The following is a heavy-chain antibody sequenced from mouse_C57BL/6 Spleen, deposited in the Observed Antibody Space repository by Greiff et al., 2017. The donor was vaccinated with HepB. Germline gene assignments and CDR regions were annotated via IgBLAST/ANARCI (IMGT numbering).Heavy chain of an antibody. D-gene: IGHD1-1*01. V-gene: IGHV1-55*01. CDR3: ARWGVTTEYYFDY. J-gene: IGHJ2*01. Sequence: QVHVKQPGAELVKPGASVKMSCKASGYTFTSYWITWVKQRPGQGLEWIGDIYPGSGSTNYNEKFKSKATLTVDTSSSTAYMQLSSLTSEDSAVYYCARWGVTTEYYFDYWGQGTTLTVSS. CDR2: IYPGSGST. CDR1: GYTFTSYW.